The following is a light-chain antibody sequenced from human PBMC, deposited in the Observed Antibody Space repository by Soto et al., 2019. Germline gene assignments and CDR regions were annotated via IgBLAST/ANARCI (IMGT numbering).Light chain of an antibody. CDR1: QSISSW. V-gene: IGKV1-5*01. J-gene: IGKJ1*01. CDR2: DAS. Sequence: DIPMTQSPSTLSASVGDRVTITCRASQSISSWLAWYQQKPGKAPKLLIYDASSLESGVPSRFSGSGSGTEFTLTISSLQPDDFATYYCQHHSEFGQGTKVEIK. CDR3: QHHSE.